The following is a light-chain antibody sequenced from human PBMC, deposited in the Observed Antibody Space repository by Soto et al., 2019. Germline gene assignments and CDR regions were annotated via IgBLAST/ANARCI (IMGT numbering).Light chain of an antibody. Sequence: QSALTQPPSASGSPGQSVTISCTGTSSDVGGYNYVSWYQQHPGKAPKLMIFEVTKRPSGVPDRFSGSKSGNTASLTVSGLQAEEEADYYCSSYAGSNTVVFGGRTKLTVL. CDR2: EVT. CDR1: SSDVGGYNY. V-gene: IGLV2-8*01. CDR3: SSYAGSNTVV. J-gene: IGLJ2*01.